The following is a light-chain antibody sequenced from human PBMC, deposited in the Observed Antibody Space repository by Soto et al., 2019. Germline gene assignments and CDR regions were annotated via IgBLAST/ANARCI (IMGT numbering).Light chain of an antibody. V-gene: IGLV2-8*01. J-gene: IGLJ2*01. CDR1: SSDVGGYSY. CDR3: SSYAGSNIVV. CDR2: DVS. Sequence: QSALTQPPSASGSPGQSVTISCTGSSSDVGGYSYVSWYQQHPGKAPKLMIYDVSKRPSGVPDRFSGSKSGNTASLTVSGLQAEDEADYYCSSYAGSNIVVFGGGTKLTVL.